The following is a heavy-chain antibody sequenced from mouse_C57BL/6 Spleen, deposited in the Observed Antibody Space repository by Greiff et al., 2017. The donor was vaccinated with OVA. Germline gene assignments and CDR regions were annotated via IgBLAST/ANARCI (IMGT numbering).Heavy chain of an antibody. CDR1: GYTFTSYG. CDR2: IYPRSGNT. CDR3: AREGITTVVADYAMDD. V-gene: IGHV1-81*01. J-gene: IGHJ4*01. D-gene: IGHD1-1*01. Sequence: QVQLQQSGAELARPGASVKLSCKASGYTFTSYGISWVKQRTGQGLEWIGEIYPRSGNTYYNEKFKGKATLTADKSSSTAYMELRSLTSEDSAVYFCAREGITTVVADYAMDDWGQGTSVTVSS.